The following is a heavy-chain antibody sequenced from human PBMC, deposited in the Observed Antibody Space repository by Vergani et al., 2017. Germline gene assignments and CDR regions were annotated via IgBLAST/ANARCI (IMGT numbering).Heavy chain of an antibody. CDR2: IKSKTDGGTT. Sequence: EVQLVESGGGLVKPGGSLRLSCAASGFTFSNAWMSWVRQAPGKGLEWVGRIKSKTDGGTTDYAAPVKGRFTISRDNSKNSLYLQMNSLRTEDTALYYCGRAFDVWGQGTMVTVSS. D-gene: IGHD1-26*01. CDR3: GRAFDV. J-gene: IGHJ3*01. CDR1: GFTFSNAW. V-gene: IGHV3-15*05.